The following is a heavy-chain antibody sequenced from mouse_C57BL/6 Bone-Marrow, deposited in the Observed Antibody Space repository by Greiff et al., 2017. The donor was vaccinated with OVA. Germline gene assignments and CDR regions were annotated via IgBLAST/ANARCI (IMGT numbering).Heavy chain of an antibody. J-gene: IGHJ1*03. CDR3: ARWDDSNWYFDV. CDR1: GYTFTDYY. D-gene: IGHD2-4*01. CDR2: INPYNGGT. Sequence: VQLQQSGPVLVKPGASVKMSCKASGYTFTDYYMNWVKQSHGKSLEWIGVINPYNGGTRYNQKFKGKATLTVDKSSSTAYMELNSLTSEDSAVYYGARWDDSNWYFDVWGKGTTVTVSS. V-gene: IGHV1-19*01.